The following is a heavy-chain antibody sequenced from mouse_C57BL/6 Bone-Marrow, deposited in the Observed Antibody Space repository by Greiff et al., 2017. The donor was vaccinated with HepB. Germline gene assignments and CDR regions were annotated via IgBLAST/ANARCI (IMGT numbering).Heavy chain of an antibody. CDR2: INPSSGYT. V-gene: IGHV1-4*01. Sequence: VQLQQSGAELARPGASVKMSCKASGYTFTSYTMHWVKQRPGQGLEWIGYINPSSGYTKYNQKFKDKATLTADKSSSTAYMQLSSLTSEDSAVYYCARWLITTVVAKYFDVWGTGTTVTVSS. D-gene: IGHD1-1*01. J-gene: IGHJ1*03. CDR1: GYTFTSYT. CDR3: ARWLITTVVAKYFDV.